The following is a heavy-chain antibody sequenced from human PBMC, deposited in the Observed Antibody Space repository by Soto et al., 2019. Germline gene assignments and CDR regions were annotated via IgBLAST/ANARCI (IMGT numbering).Heavy chain of an antibody. Sequence: SETLSLTCSVSGASISREPFYWTWIRQLPGKGLEWIGYFFHTGGTYDNPSLKGRVTISIDTSKNQFSLNLTSVSAADTAVYFCASNYDTSGFDYWGQGSLVTVSS. J-gene: IGHJ4*02. CDR1: GASISREPFY. CDR2: FFHTGGT. CDR3: ASNYDTSGFDY. D-gene: IGHD3-22*01. V-gene: IGHV4-30-4*08.